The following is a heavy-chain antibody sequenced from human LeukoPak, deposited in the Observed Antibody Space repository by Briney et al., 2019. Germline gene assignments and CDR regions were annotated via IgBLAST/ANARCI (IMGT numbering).Heavy chain of an antibody. CDR2: IYYSGST. CDR3: AAQCGGDCSYFFDY. J-gene: IGHJ4*02. CDR1: GGSISSYY. D-gene: IGHD2-21*01. V-gene: IGHV4-59*08. Sequence: SETLSLTCTVSGGSISSYYWSWIRQAPGKGLEWIGYIYYSGSTNYNPSLKSRVTISVDTSKNQFSLKLSSVTAADTAVYYCAAQCGGDCSYFFDYWGQGTLVTVSS.